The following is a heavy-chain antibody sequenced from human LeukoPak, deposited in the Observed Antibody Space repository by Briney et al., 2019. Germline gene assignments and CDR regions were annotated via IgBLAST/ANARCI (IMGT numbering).Heavy chain of an antibody. Sequence: PGGSLRLSCAASGFTFSSYGMHWVRQAPGKGLEWVAVISYDGSNKYYADSVKGRFTISRDNSKNTLYLQMNSLRAEDTAVYYRAKDSSSSIDYWGQGTLVTVSS. CDR3: AKDSSSSIDY. D-gene: IGHD6-6*01. CDR2: ISYDGSNK. J-gene: IGHJ4*02. CDR1: GFTFSSYG. V-gene: IGHV3-30*18.